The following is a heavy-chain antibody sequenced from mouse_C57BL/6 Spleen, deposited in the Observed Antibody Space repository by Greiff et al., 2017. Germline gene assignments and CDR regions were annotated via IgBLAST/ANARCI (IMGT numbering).Heavy chain of an antibody. V-gene: IGHV1-22*01. J-gene: IGHJ1*03. Sequence: EVKLMESGPELVKPGASVKMSCKASGYTFTDYNMHWVKQSHGKSLEWIGYINPNNGGTSYNQKFKGKATLTVNKSSSTAYMELRSLTSEDSAVYYCARGAYYGSSHWYFDVWGTGTTVTVSS. CDR2: INPNNGGT. CDR1: GYTFTDYN. CDR3: ARGAYYGSSHWYFDV. D-gene: IGHD1-1*01.